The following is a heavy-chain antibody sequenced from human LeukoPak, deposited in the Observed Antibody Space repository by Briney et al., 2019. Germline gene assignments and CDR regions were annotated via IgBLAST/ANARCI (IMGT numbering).Heavy chain of an antibody. J-gene: IGHJ4*02. D-gene: IGHD5-18*01. CDR2: ISSSGSTI. CDR3: ARVDRRIQLWLGYFDY. Sequence: SGGSLRLSCAASGFTFSDYYMSWIRQAPGKGLEWVSYISSSGSTIYYADSVKGRFTISRDNAKNSLYLQMNSLRAEDTAVYYCARVDRRIQLWLGYFDYWGQGTLVTVSS. CDR1: GFTFSDYY. V-gene: IGHV3-11*01.